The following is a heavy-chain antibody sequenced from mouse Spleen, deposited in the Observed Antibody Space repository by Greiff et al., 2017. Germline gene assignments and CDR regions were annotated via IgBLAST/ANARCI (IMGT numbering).Heavy chain of an antibody. D-gene: IGHD2-3*01. V-gene: IGHV1-85*01. CDR1: GYTFTSYD. CDR2: IYPRDGST. CDR3: TRSRPYDGYSFDY. J-gene: IGHJ2*01. Sequence: QVQLKESGPELVKPGASVKLSCKASGYTFTSYDINWVKQRPGQGLEWIGWIYPRDGSTKYNEKFKGKATLTVDTSASTAYMELSSLTNEDSAVYYCTRSRPYDGYSFDYWGQGTTLTVSS.